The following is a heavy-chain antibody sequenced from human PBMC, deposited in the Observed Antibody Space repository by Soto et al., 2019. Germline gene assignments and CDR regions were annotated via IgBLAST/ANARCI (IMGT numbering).Heavy chain of an antibody. V-gene: IGHV3-43*01. CDR2: ISWDGST. CDR1: GFNFSDYT. Sequence: EMSMVESGGGVVQPGGSLRLSCQASGFNFSDYTLYWVRQSPGKGLEWVSFISWDGSTYYGESVQGRFTVSRDNNKNSLYLHISGLRPEDTGFYYCAKDVYRRGMNHWFDPWGQGTLVSVSS. CDR3: AKDVYRRGMNHWFDP. J-gene: IGHJ5*02. D-gene: IGHD4-4*01.